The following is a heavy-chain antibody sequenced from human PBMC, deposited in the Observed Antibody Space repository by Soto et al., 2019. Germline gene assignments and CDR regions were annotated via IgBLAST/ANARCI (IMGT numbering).Heavy chain of an antibody. V-gene: IGHV1-69*13. CDR3: ARPTATTIFGVVIEAYYYYGMDV. CDR1: GGTFSSYA. CDR2: IIPIFGTA. Sequence: SVKVSCKASGGTFSSYAISWVRQAPGQGLEWMGGIIPIFGTANYAQKFQGRVTITADESTSTAYMELSSLRSEDTAVYYCARPTATTIFGVVIEAYYYYGMDVWGQGTTVTVSS. D-gene: IGHD3-3*01. J-gene: IGHJ6*02.